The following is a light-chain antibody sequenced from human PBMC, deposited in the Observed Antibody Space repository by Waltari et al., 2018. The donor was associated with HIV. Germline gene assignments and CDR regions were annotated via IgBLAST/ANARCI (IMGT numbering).Light chain of an antibody. CDR3: QQTFSLPLT. CDR2: SAS. V-gene: IGKV1-39*01. Sequence: DIQITQSPSSLSASVGDRVTITCRTSQYIDKYVNWYQQRPGKAPSLLIFSASTLHTGVPSRFSATGSGTTFSLAIASLHPDDMGTYFCQQTFSLPLTFGGGTTVDI. J-gene: IGKJ4*01. CDR1: QYIDKY.